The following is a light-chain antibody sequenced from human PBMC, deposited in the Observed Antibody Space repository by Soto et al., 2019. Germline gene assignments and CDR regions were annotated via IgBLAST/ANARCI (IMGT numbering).Light chain of an antibody. J-gene: IGLJ2*01. CDR1: SSDVGGYNY. V-gene: IGLV2-14*01. CDR2: DVN. Sequence: QSALTQPASVSGSPGQSITISCTGTSSDVGGYNYVSWYQQHPGNAPKLMLYDVNNRPSGVSIRFSGSKSGNTASLTVSGLQAEDEADYYFSSYTGSNTLLFGGGTKVTVL. CDR3: SSYTGSNTLL.